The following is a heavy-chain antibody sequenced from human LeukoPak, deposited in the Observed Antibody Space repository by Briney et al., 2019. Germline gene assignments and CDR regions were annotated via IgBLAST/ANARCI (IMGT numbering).Heavy chain of an antibody. V-gene: IGHV1-46*01. J-gene: IGHJ4*02. D-gene: IGHD3-3*01. CDR2: INPSGGST. CDR3: ARDLGPGPTIFGVVTHRYYFDY. CDR1: GYTFTSYY. Sequence: ASVKVSCKASGYTFTSYYMHWVRQAPGQGLEWMGIINPSGGSTSYAQKFQGRVTMTRDTSTSTVYMELSSLRSEDTAVYYCARDLGPGPTIFGVVTHRYYFDYWGQGTLVTVSS.